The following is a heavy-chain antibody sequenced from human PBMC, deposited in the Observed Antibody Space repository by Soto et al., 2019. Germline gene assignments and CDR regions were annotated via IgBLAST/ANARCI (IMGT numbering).Heavy chain of an antibody. J-gene: IGHJ3*02. Sequence: GGSLRLSCAASGFTFSSYAMSWVRQAPGKGLEWVSAISGSGGSTYYADSVKGRLTISRDNSKNRLYLEMNSLRAEDTAVYYCAKYIVVVVAATEAAFDIWGQGTMVTVSS. D-gene: IGHD2-15*01. CDR1: GFTFSSYA. CDR3: AKYIVVVVAATEAAFDI. V-gene: IGHV3-23*01. CDR2: ISGSGGST.